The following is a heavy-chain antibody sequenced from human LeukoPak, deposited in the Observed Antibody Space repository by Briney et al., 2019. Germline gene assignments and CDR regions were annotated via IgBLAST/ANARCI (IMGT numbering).Heavy chain of an antibody. V-gene: IGHV4-4*09. Sequence: PSETLSLTCTVSGDSISSYDWRWIRQPPGQGLEWSGYIYTSGSTTYNPYLKSRVTISVDTSKTQFSLKLSSVTAAETAVYYCAKSGYSGYDYFDYWGQGTLVTVSS. CDR3: AKSGYSGYDYFDY. D-gene: IGHD5-12*01. J-gene: IGHJ4*02. CDR1: GDSISSYD. CDR2: IYTSGST.